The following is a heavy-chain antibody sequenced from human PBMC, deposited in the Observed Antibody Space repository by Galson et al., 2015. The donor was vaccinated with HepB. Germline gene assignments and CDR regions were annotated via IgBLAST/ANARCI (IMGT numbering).Heavy chain of an antibody. CDR3: ALWGGYCTNGVCYTEEYYFDY. V-gene: IGHV1-69*06. Sequence: SVKVSCKASGGTFSSYAISWVRQAPGQGLEWMGGIIPIFGTANYAQKFQGRVTITADKSTSTAYMELSSLRSEDTAVYYCALWGGYCTNGVCYTEEYYFDYWGQGTLVTVSS. J-gene: IGHJ4*02. CDR2: IIPIFGTA. CDR1: GGTFSSYA. D-gene: IGHD2-8*01.